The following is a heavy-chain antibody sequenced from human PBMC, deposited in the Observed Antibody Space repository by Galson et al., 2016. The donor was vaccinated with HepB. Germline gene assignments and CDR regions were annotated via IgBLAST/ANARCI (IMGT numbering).Heavy chain of an antibody. CDR2: INPNSAST. V-gene: IGHV1-2*02. CDR1: GYTFSAYY. CDR3: ARGLPTLTTF. D-gene: IGHD1-14*01. Sequence: SVKVSCKASGYTFSAYYMHWVRQAPGQGLEWLGSINPNSASTNYAQKFQGRVTMTRDTSLTKFYMELNRLKYDDTAVYYCARGLPTLTTFWGQGTLVTVSS. J-gene: IGHJ4*02.